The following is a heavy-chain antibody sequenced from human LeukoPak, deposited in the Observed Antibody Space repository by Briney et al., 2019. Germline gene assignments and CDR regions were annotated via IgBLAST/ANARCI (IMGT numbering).Heavy chain of an antibody. D-gene: IGHD2-2*01. CDR1: GYTFSSYY. Sequence: ASVKVSCKASGYTFSSYYVHWVRQAPGQGLERMGIINPSGGSTSYAQNFQGRVTMTKDTSTSTVYMELSSLRSEDTAVYYCARGGVPAANDYYYYMDVWGKGTTVTVSS. CDR3: ARGGVPAANDYYYYMDV. J-gene: IGHJ6*03. V-gene: IGHV1-46*01. CDR2: INPSGGST.